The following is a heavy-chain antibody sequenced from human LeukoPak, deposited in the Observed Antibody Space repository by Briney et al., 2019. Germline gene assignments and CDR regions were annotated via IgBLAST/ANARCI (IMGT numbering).Heavy chain of an antibody. Sequence: GGSLRLSXAASGFTLSSHSMNWDRQAPGKGLEWVSSISSSSSYIYYADSVKGRFTISRDNAKNSLYLKMNSLRAEDTAVYYCAVDCSGGSCYYEDFDYWGQGTLVTVSS. CDR2: ISSSSSYI. CDR1: GFTLSSHS. D-gene: IGHD2-15*01. J-gene: IGHJ4*02. CDR3: AVDCSGGSCYYEDFDY. V-gene: IGHV3-21*01.